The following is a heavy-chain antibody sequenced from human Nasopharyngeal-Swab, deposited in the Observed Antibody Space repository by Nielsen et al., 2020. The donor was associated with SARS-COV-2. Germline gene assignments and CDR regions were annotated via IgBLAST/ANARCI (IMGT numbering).Heavy chain of an antibody. V-gene: IGHV3-48*04. CDR2: ISSSSSTI. CDR1: GFTFSSYS. Sequence: GESLKISCAASGFTFSSYSMNWVRQAPGKGLEWVSYISSSSSTIYYADSVKGRFTISRDNAKNSLYLQMNGLRAEDTAVYYCASLFGVVIIPNYYYGMDVWGQGTTVTVSS. J-gene: IGHJ6*02. D-gene: IGHD3-3*01. CDR3: ASLFGVVIIPNYYYGMDV.